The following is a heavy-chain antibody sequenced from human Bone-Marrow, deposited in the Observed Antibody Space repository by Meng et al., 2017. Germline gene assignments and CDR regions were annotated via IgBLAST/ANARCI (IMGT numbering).Heavy chain of an antibody. D-gene: IGHD5-24*01. Sequence: GESLKISCAASGFTFSSYEMNWVRQAPGKGLEWVSYITTSGSTIYYADSVKGRVTISRDNAKNSLYLQMNSLRAEVTAVYYCVRGGRDGYNYFSYWGQGTLVTVSS. CDR1: GFTFSSYE. CDR3: VRGGRDGYNYFSY. J-gene: IGHJ4*02. V-gene: IGHV3-48*03. CDR2: ITTSGSTI.